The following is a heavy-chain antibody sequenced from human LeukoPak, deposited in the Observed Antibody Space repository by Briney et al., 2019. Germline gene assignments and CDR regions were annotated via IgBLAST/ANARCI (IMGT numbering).Heavy chain of an antibody. CDR3: AKVRWDNSGWYYLDS. CDR2: INSDGSST. V-gene: IGHV3-74*01. Sequence: GGSLRLSCAASGFTFSSDWMHWVRQVPGKGLVWVSRINSDGSSTNYADSVKGRFTISRDNAKNTLYLQMNSLRAEDTAVYYCAKVRWDNSGWYYLDSWGQGTLVTVSS. CDR1: GFTFSSDW. J-gene: IGHJ4*02. D-gene: IGHD6-19*01.